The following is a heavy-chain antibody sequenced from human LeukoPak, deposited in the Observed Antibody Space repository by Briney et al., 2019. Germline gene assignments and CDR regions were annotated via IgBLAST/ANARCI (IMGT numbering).Heavy chain of an antibody. J-gene: IGHJ5*02. V-gene: IGHV1-69*13. CDR2: IIPIFGTA. Sequence: ASVKVSCKTSGYTFSDYYINWVRQAPGQGLEWMGGIIPIFGTANYAQKFQGRVTITADESTSTAYMELSSLRSEDTAVYYCASALAYCSGGSCLGYNWFDPWGQGTLVTVSS. D-gene: IGHD2-15*01. CDR1: GYTFSDYY. CDR3: ASALAYCSGGSCLGYNWFDP.